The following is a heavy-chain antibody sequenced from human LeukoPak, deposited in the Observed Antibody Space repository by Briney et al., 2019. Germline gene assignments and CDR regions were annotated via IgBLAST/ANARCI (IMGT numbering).Heavy chain of an antibody. D-gene: IGHD3-16*01. J-gene: IGHJ3*02. CDR3: AKNANGYGYGAFDI. Sequence: GGSLRLSCAASGLSFSSYTMNWVRQAPGKGLEWLSYISRSSSTIHYADSVKGRFTISRDNAKNSLYLQMNSLRVEDTAVYFCAKNANGYGYGAFDIWGQGTMVTVSS. CDR1: GLSFSSYT. V-gene: IGHV3-48*01. CDR2: ISRSSSTI.